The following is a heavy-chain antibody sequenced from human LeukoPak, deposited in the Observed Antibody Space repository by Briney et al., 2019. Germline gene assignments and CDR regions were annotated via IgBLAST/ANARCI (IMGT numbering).Heavy chain of an antibody. CDR3: AREMGATSIDAFDI. Sequence: ASVKVSCKASGYTFTGYYMHWLRQAPGQGLEWMGWINPNSGGTNYAQKLQGRVTMTTDTSTSTAYMELRSLRSDDTAVYYCAREMGATSIDAFDIWGQGTMVTVSS. CDR1: GYTFTGYY. V-gene: IGHV1-2*02. J-gene: IGHJ3*02. D-gene: IGHD1-26*01. CDR2: INPNSGGT.